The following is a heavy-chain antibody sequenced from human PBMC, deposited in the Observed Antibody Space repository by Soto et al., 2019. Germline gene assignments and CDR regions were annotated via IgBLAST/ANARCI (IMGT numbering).Heavy chain of an antibody. V-gene: IGHV4-39*02. D-gene: IGHD3-22*01. CDR1: DGSSSSSSYY. Sequence: HLQLQESGPGLVKTSETLSITCTVPDGSSSSSSYYWGWIRQTQGKGLEWFGSIYYGGSTYYNPSHKSRVPIGVDRSQNTFSRKQSSVTAADTAVYYCARDPLGYYCVMGDNEYWGQGTLVTVSS. CDR3: ARDPLGYYCVMGDNEY. CDR2: IYYGGST. J-gene: IGHJ4*02.